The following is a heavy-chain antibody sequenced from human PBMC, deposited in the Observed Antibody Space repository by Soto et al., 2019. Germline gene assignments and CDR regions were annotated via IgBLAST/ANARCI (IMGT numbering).Heavy chain of an antibody. CDR2: IYYSGGA. V-gene: IGHV4-59*01. CDR3: ARALTVFRWFDP. D-gene: IGHD4-17*01. Sequence: SETLSLTCTVSGDSISNYYWGWIRQPPGKGLEWIGYIYYSGGATYNPSLKSRVTISVDTSKNQFSLKLSSVTAADTAVYYCARALTVFRWFDPWGQGILVTVSS. J-gene: IGHJ5*02. CDR1: GDSISNYY.